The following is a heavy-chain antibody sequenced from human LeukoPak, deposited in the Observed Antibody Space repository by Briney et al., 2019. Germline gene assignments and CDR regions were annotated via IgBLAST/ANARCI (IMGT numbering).Heavy chain of an antibody. V-gene: IGHV3-74*01. Sequence: GGSLRLSCAASGFTFSNSWLHWVRQAPGKGLVWVSRINERGSSTSYADSVKGRFTISRDNAKNTLYLQMNSLRAEDTAVYYCVGSHDFWSGSGYWGQGTLVTVSS. CDR3: VGSHDFWSGSGY. D-gene: IGHD3-3*01. J-gene: IGHJ4*02. CDR2: INERGSST. CDR1: GFTFSNSW.